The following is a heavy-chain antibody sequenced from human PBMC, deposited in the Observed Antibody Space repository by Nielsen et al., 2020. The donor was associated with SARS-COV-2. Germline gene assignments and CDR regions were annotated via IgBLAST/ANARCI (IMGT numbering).Heavy chain of an antibody. CDR2: INPNSGGT. J-gene: IGHJ4*02. CDR3: ARAGSYNSADY. D-gene: IGHD5-24*01. CDR1: GYTFSGYY. Sequence: ASVKVSCKASGYTFSGYYMHWVRQAPGQGLEWMGWINPNSGGTNYAQKFQGWVTMTRDTSISTAYMELSRLRSDDTAMYYCARAGSYNSADYWGQGTLVTVSS. V-gene: IGHV1-2*04.